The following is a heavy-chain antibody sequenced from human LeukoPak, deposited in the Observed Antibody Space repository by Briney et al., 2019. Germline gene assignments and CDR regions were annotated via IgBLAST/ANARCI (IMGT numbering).Heavy chain of an antibody. V-gene: IGHV4-4*07. CDR2: IYTSGST. D-gene: IGHD3-10*01. CDR3: ARDAASGRPAPLDY. CDR1: GGSISSYH. J-gene: IGHJ4*02. Sequence: SETLSLTCTVSGGSISSYHWSWIRQPAGKGLEWIGRIYTSGSTNYYPSLKSRVTMSVDTSKNQFSLKLSSVTAADTAVYYCARDAASGRPAPLDYWGQGTLVTVSS.